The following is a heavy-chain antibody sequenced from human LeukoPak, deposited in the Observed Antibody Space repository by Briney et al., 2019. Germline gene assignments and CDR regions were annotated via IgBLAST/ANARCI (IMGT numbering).Heavy chain of an antibody. Sequence: GASVKVSCKASGYTFTSYAMHWVRQAPGQRLEWMGWINAGNGNTKYSQKFQGRVTITRNTSISTAYMELSSLRSEDTAVYYCAIPLIQNDAFDIWGQGTMVTVSS. CDR2: INAGNGNT. V-gene: IGHV1-3*01. CDR3: AIPLIQNDAFDI. J-gene: IGHJ3*02. CDR1: GYTFTSYA.